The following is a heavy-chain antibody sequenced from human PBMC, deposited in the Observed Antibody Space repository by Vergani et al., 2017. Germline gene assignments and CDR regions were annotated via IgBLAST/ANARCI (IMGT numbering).Heavy chain of an antibody. V-gene: IGHV3-23*01. J-gene: IGHJ4*02. Sequence: EVQLLESGGSLKQPGGSVRLSCAASGFTFSTYAMHWVRQAPGKGLEWVSTLTGGGGSTYYADYFKGRFIISRDNSRDTLYLQMNSLRPEDTATYYCVKDARSYENFFVSWGRETLVTVSS. CDR3: VKDARSYENFFVS. D-gene: IGHD1-26*01. CDR1: GFTFSTYA. CDR2: LTGGGGST.